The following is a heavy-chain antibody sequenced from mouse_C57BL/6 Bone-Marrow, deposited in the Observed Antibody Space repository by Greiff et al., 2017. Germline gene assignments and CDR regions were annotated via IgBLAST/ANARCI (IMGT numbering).Heavy chain of an antibody. Sequence: MQRVESGAELARPGASVKLSCKASGYTFTSYGISWVKQRTGQGLEWIGEIYPRSGNTYYNEKFKGKATLTADKSSSTAYMELRSLTSEDSAVYFCARGTTVDYFDYWGQGTTLTVSS. CDR2: IYPRSGNT. CDR3: ARGTTVDYFDY. V-gene: IGHV1-81*01. CDR1: GYTFTSYG. D-gene: IGHD1-1*01. J-gene: IGHJ2*01.